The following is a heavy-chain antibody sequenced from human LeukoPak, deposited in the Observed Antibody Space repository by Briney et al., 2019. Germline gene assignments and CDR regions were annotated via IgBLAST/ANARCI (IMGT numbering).Heavy chain of an antibody. J-gene: IGHJ6*03. CDR2: ISSTSDTI. CDR3: AREKVVVVPAANIYYMDV. D-gene: IGHD2-2*01. V-gene: IGHV3-48*01. CDR1: GFTFSNSN. Sequence: GGSLRLSCAASGFTFSNSNMNWVRQAPGRGLEWVSYISSTSDTIYYADSVRGRFTISRDNARNSLHLQMNSLRAADTAVYYCAREKVVVVPAANIYYMDVWGKGTTVTVSS.